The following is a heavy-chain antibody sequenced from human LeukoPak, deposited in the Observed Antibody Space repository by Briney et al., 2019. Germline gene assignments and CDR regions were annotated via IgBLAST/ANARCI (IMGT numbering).Heavy chain of an antibody. J-gene: IGHJ4*02. D-gene: IGHD2-15*01. CDR1: GGSISSYY. Sequence: SETLSLTCTVSGGSISSYYWSWIRQPPGKGMEGVGYIYYSGSTNYNPSLKSRVTISVDTSKNQFSLKLSSVTAADTAVYYCARRVGGIKNYFDYWGQGTLVTVSS. CDR3: ARRVGGIKNYFDY. V-gene: IGHV4-59*01. CDR2: IYYSGST.